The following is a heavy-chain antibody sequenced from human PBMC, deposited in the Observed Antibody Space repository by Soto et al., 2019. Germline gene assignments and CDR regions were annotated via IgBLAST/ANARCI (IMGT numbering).Heavy chain of an antibody. CDR3: ARDQEDIVATSYDY. CDR1: GFTFSSYS. Sequence: GGSLRLSCAASGFTFSSYSMNWVRQAPGKGLEWVSSISSSSSYIYYADSVKGRFTTSRDNAKNSLYLQMNSLRAEDTAVYYCARDQEDIVATSYDYWGQGTLVTVSS. V-gene: IGHV3-21*01. J-gene: IGHJ4*02. CDR2: ISSSSSYI. D-gene: IGHD5-12*01.